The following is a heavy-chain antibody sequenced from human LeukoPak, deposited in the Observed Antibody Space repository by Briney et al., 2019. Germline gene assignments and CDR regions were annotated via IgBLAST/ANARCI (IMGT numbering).Heavy chain of an antibody. CDR1: GGSISSSSYY. Sequence: SETLSLTRTVSGGSISSSSYYWGWIRQPPGKGLEWIGSIYYSGSTYYNPSLKSRVTISVDTSKNQLSLMVSSVTAADTAVYYCARGNRKGKTAAGIVDWGQGTLVTVSS. V-gene: IGHV4-39*01. CDR2: IYYSGST. D-gene: IGHD6-13*01. J-gene: IGHJ4*02. CDR3: ARGNRKGKTAAGIVD.